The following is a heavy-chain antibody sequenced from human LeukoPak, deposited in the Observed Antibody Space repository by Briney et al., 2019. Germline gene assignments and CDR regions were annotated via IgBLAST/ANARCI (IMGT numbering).Heavy chain of an antibody. CDR2: ITSSSTSM. J-gene: IGHJ6*03. D-gene: IGHD6-13*01. CDR3: ARARPYSSYMDV. Sequence: PGGSLRLSCAASGFTFTTYSMNWVRQAPGKGLEWVSSITSSSTSMYYADSVKGRFTISRDNAKNSLYLQMNSLRAEDTAVYYCARARPYSSYMDVWGKGTTVTISS. V-gene: IGHV3-21*01. CDR1: GFTFTTYS.